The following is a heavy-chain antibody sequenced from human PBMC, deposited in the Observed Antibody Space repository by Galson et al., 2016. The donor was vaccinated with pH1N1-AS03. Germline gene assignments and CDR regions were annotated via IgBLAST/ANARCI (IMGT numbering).Heavy chain of an antibody. CDR3: VRNRGSRGFHADWYFDV. Sequence: SLRLSCAASGFTFNMYTMDWVRRAPGKGLEWISSISRESDAKYYADSVKGRFTISRDNVETALYLQMDSLRGEGTAVYYCVRNRGSRGFHADWYFDVWGPGTVVSVSS. CDR1: GFTFNMYT. D-gene: IGHD2-15*01. J-gene: IGHJ2*01. V-gene: IGHV3-48*01. CDR2: ISRESDAK.